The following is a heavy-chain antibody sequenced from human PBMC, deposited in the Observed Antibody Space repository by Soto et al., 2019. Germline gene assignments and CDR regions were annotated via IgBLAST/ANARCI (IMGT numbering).Heavy chain of an antibody. J-gene: IGHJ4*01. CDR1: GDSVSSNSAV. Sequence: SQTLSLTCAITGDSVSSNSAVWSWVRHSPSRGLEWLGRTYYRSKWYYEYAVSVRGRITINPDTSKNQYSLQLNSVTPEDTAGYFCARGEQYSGRIFYYCCQRTLVPVCS. D-gene: IGHD1-26*01. V-gene: IGHV6-1*01. CDR3: ARGEQYSGRIFYY. CDR2: TYYRSKWYY.